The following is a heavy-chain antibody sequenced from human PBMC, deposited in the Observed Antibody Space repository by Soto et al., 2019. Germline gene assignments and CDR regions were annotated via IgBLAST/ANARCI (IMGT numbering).Heavy chain of an antibody. CDR1: GSRFSNYV. Sequence: SVKVSCKVSGSRFSNYVISWVRQAPGHGLEWLGRIIPIFNSTKYAQSFQGRVTITADKSTSSASLELSSLRSDDTAVYYCAREGRGKKAGYNGLVSLGYWGQGTLVTVSS. J-gene: IGHJ4*02. CDR2: IIPIFNST. CDR3: AREGRGKKAGYNGLVSLGY. V-gene: IGHV1-69*06. D-gene: IGHD2-2*02.